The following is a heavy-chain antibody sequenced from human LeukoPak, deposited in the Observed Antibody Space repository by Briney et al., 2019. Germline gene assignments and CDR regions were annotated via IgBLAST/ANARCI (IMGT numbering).Heavy chain of an antibody. CDR2: MYYSGSP. CDR3: ARDPIVITIPFDH. D-gene: IGHD5-12*01. V-gene: IGHV4-30-4*01. CDR1: GASITSGDYY. Sequence: SETLSLTCTVSGASITSGDYYWSWIRQPPGKGLEWIGSMYYSGSPSYNPSLKSRLTISLDTSKNQFSLELSSVTAADTAVYYCARDPIVITIPFDHWGQGTLVTVSS. J-gene: IGHJ4*02.